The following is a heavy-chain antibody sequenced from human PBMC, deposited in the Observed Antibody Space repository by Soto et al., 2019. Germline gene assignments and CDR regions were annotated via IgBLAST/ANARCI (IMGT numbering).Heavy chain of an antibody. Sequence: GASVKVSCKASGYTFTSYAMHWVRQAPGQRLEWMGWINAGNGNTKYSQKFQGRVTITRDTSASTAYMELSSLRSEDTAVYYCARELKELLHNWFDPWGQGTLVTISS. D-gene: IGHD1-26*01. CDR2: INAGNGNT. J-gene: IGHJ5*02. CDR1: GYTFTSYA. V-gene: IGHV1-3*01. CDR3: ARELKELLHNWFDP.